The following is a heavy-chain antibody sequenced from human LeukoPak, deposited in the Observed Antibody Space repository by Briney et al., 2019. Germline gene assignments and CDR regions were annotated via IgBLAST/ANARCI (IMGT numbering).Heavy chain of an antibody. D-gene: IGHD1-26*01. CDR2: INHSGST. J-gene: IGHJ4*02. CDR3: AREYSGSYLPYYFDY. V-gene: IGHV4-34*01. CDR1: GGSFSGYF. Sequence: SETLSLTCAVYGGSFSGYFWSWIRQPPGKGLEWIGEINHSGSTNYNPSLKSRVTISVDTSKNQFSLKLSSATAADTAVYYCAREYSGSYLPYYFDYWGQGTLVTVSS.